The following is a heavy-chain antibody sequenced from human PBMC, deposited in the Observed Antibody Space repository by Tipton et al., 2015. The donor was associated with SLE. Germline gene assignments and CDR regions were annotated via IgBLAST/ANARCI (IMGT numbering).Heavy chain of an antibody. CDR2: IYPGDSDT. Sequence: QLVQSGAEVKKPGESLKISCKASGFTFTTFWIGWGRQMPGKGLEWMGIIYPGDSDTIYSPSFQGQVTISADNSITTAFLQWNSTKASDTAMYYCARITSKGYYYGAFDIWGQGTMVTVSS. V-gene: IGHV5-51*03. CDR3: ARITSKGYYYGAFDI. D-gene: IGHD3-22*01. CDR1: GFTFTTFW. J-gene: IGHJ3*02.